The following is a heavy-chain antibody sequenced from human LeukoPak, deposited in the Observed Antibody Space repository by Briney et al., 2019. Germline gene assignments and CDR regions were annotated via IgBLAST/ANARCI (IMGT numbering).Heavy chain of an antibody. D-gene: IGHD2-21*02. CDR1: GYTFTSYG. V-gene: IGHV1-18*01. J-gene: IGHJ3*02. CDR2: ISAYNGNT. CDR3: ARDRIHIVVVTADPPTDAFDI. Sequence: ASVKVSCKASGYTFTSYGISRVRQAPGQGLEWMGWISAYNGNTNYAQKLQGRVTMTTDTSTSTAYMELRSLRSDDTAVYYCARDRIHIVVVTADPPTDAFDIWGQGTMVTVSS.